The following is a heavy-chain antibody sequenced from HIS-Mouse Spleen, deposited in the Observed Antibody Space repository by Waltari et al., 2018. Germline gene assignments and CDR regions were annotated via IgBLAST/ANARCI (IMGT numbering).Heavy chain of an antibody. Sequence: QVQLQQWGAGLLKPSETLSLTCAVYGGSFSGYYWSWIRQPPGKGLEWRGEINHRGSTNYNPSLKRPVTISGDTSKNQFSRKLSSVTAADTAVYYCAREDSSGWYYYYYGMDVWGQGTTVTVSS. V-gene: IGHV4-34*01. D-gene: IGHD6-19*01. CDR2: INHRGST. J-gene: IGHJ6*02. CDR1: GGSFSGYY. CDR3: AREDSSGWYYYYYGMDV.